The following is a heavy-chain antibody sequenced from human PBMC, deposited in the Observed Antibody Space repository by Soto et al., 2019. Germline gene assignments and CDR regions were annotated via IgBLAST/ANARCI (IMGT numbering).Heavy chain of an antibody. CDR1: GFTFDSYA. CDR2: ISGSADGT. Sequence: EVKLLESGGGLAQPGGSLRLSCVGSGFTFDSYAISWVRQAPGERLQWIAAISGSADGTDYAHSVRGRFTISRDNAKKTVHLQMDRLRVEDTAVYFCAKDTVGGYSFWSGYYSDGLDVWGQGTPVTVS. J-gene: IGHJ3*01. CDR3: AKDTVGGYSFWSGYYSDGLDV. D-gene: IGHD3-3*01. V-gene: IGHV3-23*01.